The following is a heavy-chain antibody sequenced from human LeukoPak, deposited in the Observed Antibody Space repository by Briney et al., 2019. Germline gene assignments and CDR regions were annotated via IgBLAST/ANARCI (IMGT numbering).Heavy chain of an antibody. V-gene: IGHV3-30*04. Sequence: GGSLRLSCAASGFTFSSYAMHWVRQAPGKGLEWVAVILYDGRNKYYADSVKGRFTISRDNSKNTLYLQMNSMRAEDTAVYYCARVGKAAAGLDYWGQGTLVTVSS. D-gene: IGHD6-13*01. CDR2: ILYDGRNK. J-gene: IGHJ4*02. CDR1: GFTFSSYA. CDR3: ARVGKAAAGLDY.